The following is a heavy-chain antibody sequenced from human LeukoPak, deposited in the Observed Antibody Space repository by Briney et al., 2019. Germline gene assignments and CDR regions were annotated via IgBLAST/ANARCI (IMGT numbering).Heavy chain of an antibody. Sequence: ASVEVSCKASGYTFTDYYIHWVRQAPGQGLEWMGWMNPNSGNTGYAQKFQGRVTMTRNTSISTAYMELSSLRSEDTAVYYCALDMGYDAFDIWGQGTMVTVSS. D-gene: IGHD2-15*01. J-gene: IGHJ3*02. CDR1: GYTFTDYY. V-gene: IGHV1-8*01. CDR3: ALDMGYDAFDI. CDR2: MNPNSGNT.